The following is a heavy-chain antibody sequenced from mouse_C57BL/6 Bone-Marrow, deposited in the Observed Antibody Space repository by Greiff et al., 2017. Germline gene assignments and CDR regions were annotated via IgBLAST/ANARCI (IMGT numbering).Heavy chain of an antibody. V-gene: IGHV14-4*01. J-gene: IGHJ4*01. CDR3: TTWDYYGSSPPWYAMDY. D-gene: IGHD1-1*01. Sequence: VQLQQSGAELVRPGASVKLSCTASGFNIKDDYMHWVKQRPEQGLEWIGWIGPENGDTEYASKFQGKATITADTSSNTAYLQLSSLTSEDTAVYYCTTWDYYGSSPPWYAMDYWGQGTSVTVSS. CDR2: IGPENGDT. CDR1: GFNIKDDY.